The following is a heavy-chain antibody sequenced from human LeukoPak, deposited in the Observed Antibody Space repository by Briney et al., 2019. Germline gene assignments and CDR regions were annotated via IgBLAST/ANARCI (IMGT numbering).Heavy chain of an antibody. J-gene: IGHJ3*02. V-gene: IGHV3-48*03. CDR2: ISRSGSTR. Sequence: GGSLRLSCAASGFTFSSYEMNWVRQAPGKGLEWVSYISRSGSTRYYADSVKGRFTISRDNAKNSLYLQMNSLRAEDTAVYYCARVATMVRVPLDALDIWGQGTMVSVSS. CDR3: ARVATMVRVPLDALDI. D-gene: IGHD3-10*01. CDR1: GFTFSSYE.